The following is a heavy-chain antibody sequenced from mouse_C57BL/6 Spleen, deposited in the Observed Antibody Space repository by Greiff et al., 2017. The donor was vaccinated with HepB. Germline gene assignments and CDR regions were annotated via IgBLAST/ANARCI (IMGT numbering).Heavy chain of an antibody. D-gene: IGHD2-2*01. Sequence: VQLQQSGPELVKPGASVKISCKASGYAFSSSWMNWVKQRPGKGLEWIGRIYPGDGDTNYNGKFKGKATLTADKSSSTAYMQLSSLTSEDSAVYCCARENYGFMDYWGQGTSVTVSS. J-gene: IGHJ4*01. V-gene: IGHV1-82*01. CDR3: ARENYGFMDY. CDR1: GYAFSSSW. CDR2: IYPGDGDT.